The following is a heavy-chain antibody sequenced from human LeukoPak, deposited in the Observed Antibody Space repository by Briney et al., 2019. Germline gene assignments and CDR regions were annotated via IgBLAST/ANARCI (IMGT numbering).Heavy chain of an antibody. CDR1: GGSFSGYY. CDR2: INHSGST. D-gene: IGHD3-9*01. V-gene: IGHV4-34*01. CDR3: ARGLGYYDILTGYYPSVAFDI. J-gene: IGHJ3*02. Sequence: SETLSLTCAVYGGSFSGYYWSWIRQPPGKGLEWIGEINHSGSTNYNPSIKSRVTISVDTSKNQFSLKLSSVTAADTAVYYCARGLGYYDILTGYYPSVAFDIWGQGTMVTVSS.